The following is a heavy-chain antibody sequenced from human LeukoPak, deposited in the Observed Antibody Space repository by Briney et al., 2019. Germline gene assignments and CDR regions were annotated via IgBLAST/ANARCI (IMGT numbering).Heavy chain of an antibody. D-gene: IGHD3-3*01. V-gene: IGHV3-74*01. CDR2: INSDGSTT. CDR1: GFAFSGHW. J-gene: IGHJ4*02. Sequence: GGSLRLSCAASGFAFSGHWLHWVRQAPGKGLVWVSRINSDGSTTTYADSVKGRFTISRDNAKNSLYLQMDSLRDEDTAVYYCARRFEKWGQGTLVTVSS. CDR3: ARRFEK.